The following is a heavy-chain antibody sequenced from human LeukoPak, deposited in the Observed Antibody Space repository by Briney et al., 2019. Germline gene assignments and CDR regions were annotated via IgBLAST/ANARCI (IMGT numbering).Heavy chain of an antibody. V-gene: IGHV6-1*01. D-gene: IGHD1-1*01. CDR1: GDSVSSKSAS. Sequence: SQTLSLTFAISGDSVSSKSASWNWIRQSPSRGLEWLGRTYYRSKWYNEYAVSVKSRISINPDTSQNQFSLQLSSVTIEDTAVYYCARAGGTFDNWGQGTLVTVSS. CDR2: TYYRSKWYN. CDR3: ARAGGTFDN. J-gene: IGHJ4*02.